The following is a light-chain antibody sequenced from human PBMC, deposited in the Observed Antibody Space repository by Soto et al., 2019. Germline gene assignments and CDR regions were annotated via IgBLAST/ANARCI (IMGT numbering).Light chain of an antibody. J-gene: IGLJ3*02. CDR2: SND. CDR1: SSNIGSNS. Sequence: QSVLTQPPSLSGTPGQRLSISCSGSSSNIGSNSVNWYQQLPGTAPKLLIYSNDQRPSWVPDRFSGSKSGTSASLAISGLQSEDEADYYCGAWDDSLSGQGVFGGGTKLTVL. V-gene: IGLV1-44*01. CDR3: GAWDDSLSGQGV.